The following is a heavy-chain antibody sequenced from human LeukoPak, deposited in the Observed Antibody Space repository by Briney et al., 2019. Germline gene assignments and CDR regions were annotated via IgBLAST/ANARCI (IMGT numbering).Heavy chain of an antibody. J-gene: IGHJ4*02. D-gene: IGHD3-22*01. CDR3: TATYYYDSSGYYYEKLDY. CDR1: GGTFSSYA. Sequence: ASVKVSCKASGGTFSSYAISWVRQAPGQGLEWMGGIIPIFGTANYAQKFQGRVTITADKSTSTAYMELSSLRSEDTAVYYCTATYYYDSSGYYYEKLDYWGQGTLVTASS. CDR2: IIPIFGTA. V-gene: IGHV1-69*06.